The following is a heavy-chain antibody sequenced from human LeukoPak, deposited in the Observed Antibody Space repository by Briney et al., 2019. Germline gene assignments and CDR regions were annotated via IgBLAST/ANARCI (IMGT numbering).Heavy chain of an antibody. J-gene: IGHJ4*02. CDR3: ARDRQGYSYGYFDY. D-gene: IGHD5-18*01. CDR2: IWYDGSNK. CDR1: GFTFSSYG. V-gene: IGHV3-33*01. Sequence: GGSLRLSCAASGFTFSSYGMHWARQAPGKGLEWVAVIWYDGSNKYYADSVTGRFTISRDNSKNTLYLQMNSLRAEDTAVYYCARDRQGYSYGYFDYWGQGTLVTVSS.